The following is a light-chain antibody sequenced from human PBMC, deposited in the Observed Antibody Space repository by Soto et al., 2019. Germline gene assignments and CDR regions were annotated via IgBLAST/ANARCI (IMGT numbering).Light chain of an antibody. CDR2: GAS. CDR3: QQYGSS. CDR1: QSVSSSY. V-gene: IGKV3-20*01. Sequence: ESVLTQSPGTLSLSPGERATLSCRASQSVSSSYLAWYQQKPGQAPRLLIYGASSRATGIPDRFSGSGSGIDFTLTISRLEPEDFAVYYCQQYGSSFGPGTKVEIK. J-gene: IGKJ3*01.